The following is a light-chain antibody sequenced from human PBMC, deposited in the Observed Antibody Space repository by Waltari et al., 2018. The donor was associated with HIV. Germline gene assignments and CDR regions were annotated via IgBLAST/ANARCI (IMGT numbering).Light chain of an antibody. V-gene: IGLV2-8*01. CDR1: SSDVGGYNF. J-gene: IGLJ1*01. Sequence: QSALTQPPSASGSPGQSVTISCTGTSSDVGGYNFVYWYQQHPGNAPKLMIYEVSNRPSGVPDRFSGSKSGNTASLTVSGLQPEDEADYYCSSYAGSNNFVFGTGTKVTVL. CDR2: EVS. CDR3: SSYAGSNNFV.